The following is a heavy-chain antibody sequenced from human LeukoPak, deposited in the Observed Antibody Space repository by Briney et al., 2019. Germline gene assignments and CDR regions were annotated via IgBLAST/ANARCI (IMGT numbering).Heavy chain of an antibody. CDR1: GGSVSSTTYY. D-gene: IGHD3-10*01. V-gene: IGHV4-39*01. Sequence: SETLSLTCTVSGGSVSSTTYYWSWIRQPPGKGLEWIASINYSGSTYYNPSLKSRVTISVDTSENQFSLKLSSVTAADTAVYYCARYVVYGSGKYYFDYWGQGTLVAVSS. J-gene: IGHJ4*02. CDR2: INYSGST. CDR3: ARYVVYGSGKYYFDY.